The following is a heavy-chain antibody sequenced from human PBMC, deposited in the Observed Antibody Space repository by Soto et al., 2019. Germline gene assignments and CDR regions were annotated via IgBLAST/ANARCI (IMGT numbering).Heavy chain of an antibody. Sequence: GGSLRLSCAASGFTFSDHYMDWVRQAPGKGLEWVGHSRNKANSYSTEYAASVKGRFSISRDDSKNSLYLQMNSLKNEDTAVYSCVHDFFGMDHWGQGTLVTVSS. CDR3: VHDFFGMDH. J-gene: IGHJ4*02. D-gene: IGHD3-3*01. CDR2: SRNKANSYST. CDR1: GFTFSDHY. V-gene: IGHV3-72*01.